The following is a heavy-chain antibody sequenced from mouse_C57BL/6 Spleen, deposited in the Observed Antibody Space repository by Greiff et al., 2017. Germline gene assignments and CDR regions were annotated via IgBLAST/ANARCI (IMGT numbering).Heavy chain of an antibody. CDR1: GFTFSDYG. Sequence: EVLLVQSGGGLVKPGASLKLSCAASGFTFSDYGMHWVRQAPEQGLEWVAYISTGSSTIYYADTVKGRFTISRDNTKNTLFLHMTSLRSEDTAVDYCAKGGYFCAKDYWGQGTSVTVSS. CDR2: ISTGSSTI. CDR3: AKGGYFCAKDY. J-gene: IGHJ4*01. V-gene: IGHV5-17*01.